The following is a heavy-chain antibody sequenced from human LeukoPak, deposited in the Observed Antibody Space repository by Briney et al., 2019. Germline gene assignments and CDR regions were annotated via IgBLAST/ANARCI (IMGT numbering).Heavy chain of an antibody. CDR2: IYPDESNI. V-gene: IGHV5-51*01. Sequence: GESLQISCKGSGYSFPTYWIAWVRQMPGKGLEWMGIIYPDESNIRYSPSFQGQVTISADKSISTAYLQWSSLKASDTAMYYCARPPSRGYSSSLEYWGQGTLVTVSS. J-gene: IGHJ4*02. CDR1: GYSFPTYW. CDR3: ARPPSRGYSSSLEY. D-gene: IGHD2-2*03.